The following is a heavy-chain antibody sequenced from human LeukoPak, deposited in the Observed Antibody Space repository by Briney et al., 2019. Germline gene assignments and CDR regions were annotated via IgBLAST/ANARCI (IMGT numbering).Heavy chain of an antibody. D-gene: IGHD1-26*01. J-gene: IGHJ4*02. CDR3: AKDRSIGIYYTCDH. Sequence: GGSLSLSCATSAFTFSDYAMTWVRQAPGNGLEWVATISGSGVMTSYADSVKGSFTVSGDNSKHKVYLQMSSLTAADTAVYDCAKDRSIGIYYTCDHWGQGTLVTVSS. V-gene: IGHV3-23*01. CDR1: AFTFSDYA. CDR2: ISGSGVMT.